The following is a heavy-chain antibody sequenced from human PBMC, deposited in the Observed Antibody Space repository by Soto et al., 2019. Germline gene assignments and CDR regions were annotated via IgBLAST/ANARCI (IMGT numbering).Heavy chain of an antibody. CDR1: GFTFSDSY. CDR2: ISGSGDTT. V-gene: IGHV3-11*01. CDR3: ATYHYYYSSEY. D-gene: IGHD3-22*01. Sequence: PGGSLRLSCAASGFTFSDSYMTWIRQAPGKGLEWISYISGSGDTTYYADSVSVRFTVSRDNAKHSLYLQMHSQRAEDPAAYSSATYHYYYSSEYWGQGTLVTVSS. J-gene: IGHJ4*02.